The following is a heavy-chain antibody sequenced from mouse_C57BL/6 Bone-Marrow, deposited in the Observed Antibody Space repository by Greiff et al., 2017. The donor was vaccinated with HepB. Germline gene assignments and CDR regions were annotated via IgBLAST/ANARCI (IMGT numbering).Heavy chain of an antibody. CDR3: ARHPLYYDYPWFAY. D-gene: IGHD2-4*01. CDR1: GFTFSSYG. CDR2: ISSGGSYT. J-gene: IGHJ3*01. V-gene: IGHV5-6*01. Sequence: EVQLQQSGGDLVKPGGSLKLSCAASGFTFSSYGMSWVRQTPDKRLEWVATISSGGSYTYYPDSVKGRFTISRDNAKNTLYLQMSSLKSEDTAMYYCARHPLYYDYPWFAYWGQGTLVTVSA.